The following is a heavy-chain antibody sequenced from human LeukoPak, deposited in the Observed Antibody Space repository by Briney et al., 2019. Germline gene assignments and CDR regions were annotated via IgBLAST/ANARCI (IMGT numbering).Heavy chain of an antibody. CDR2: IHYSGKA. CDR3: ARFGVDYDMVV. CDR1: GGSISGHY. V-gene: IGHV4-59*11. D-gene: IGHD3-16*01. J-gene: IGHJ6*02. Sequence: SETLSLTCTVSGGSISGHYWTWVRQPPGEGLEWIGQIHYSGKADYNPSLRSRITISVDTSKNQMSLKVTSVTAADTAVYYCARFGVDYDMVVWGQGTTVTVS.